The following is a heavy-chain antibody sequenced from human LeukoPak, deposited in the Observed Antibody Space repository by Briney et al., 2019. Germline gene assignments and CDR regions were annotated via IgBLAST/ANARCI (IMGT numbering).Heavy chain of an antibody. V-gene: IGHV4-4*07. Sequence: SETLSLTRTVSGGSISSYYCSWIRQPAGKGLEWIGRIYTSGSTNYNPSLKSRVTMSVDTSKNQFSLKLSSVTAADTAVYYCATWIAAAGSYAFDIWGQGTMVTVSS. CDR1: GGSISSYY. CDR2: IYTSGST. D-gene: IGHD6-13*01. CDR3: ATWIAAAGSYAFDI. J-gene: IGHJ3*02.